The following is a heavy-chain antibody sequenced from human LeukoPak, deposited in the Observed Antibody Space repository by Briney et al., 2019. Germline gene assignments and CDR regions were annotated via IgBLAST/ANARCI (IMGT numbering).Heavy chain of an antibody. CDR3: ARLIAAAGTLDY. D-gene: IGHD6-13*01. J-gene: IGHJ4*02. V-gene: IGHV4-59*08. CDR1: GGSLSSYY. Sequence: SETLSLTCTVSGGSLSSYYWSWVRQPPGKGLEWVWYIYYSGSTTYDPSLKSRVTISVDTSKNQFSLKLSSVTGADTAVYYCARLIAAAGTLDYWGQGTLVNVSS. CDR2: IYYSGST.